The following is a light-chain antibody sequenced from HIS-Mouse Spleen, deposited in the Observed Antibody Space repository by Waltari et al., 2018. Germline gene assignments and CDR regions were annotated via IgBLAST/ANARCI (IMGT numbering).Light chain of an antibody. CDR1: SSDVVSCYI. CDR3: CSYAGSSTRV. V-gene: IGLV2-23*02. CDR2: EVS. Sequence: QHAAPQPASASASPARPTTTFCTATSSDVVSCYIVSCYNQHPGKAPKLMIYEVSNRPSGVSNRVSGSKSGNTASLTISGLQAEDEADYYCCSYAGSSTRVFGGGTKLTVL. J-gene: IGLJ3*02.